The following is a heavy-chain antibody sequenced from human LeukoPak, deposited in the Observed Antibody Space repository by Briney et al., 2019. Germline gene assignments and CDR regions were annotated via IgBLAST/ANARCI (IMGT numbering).Heavy chain of an antibody. CDR1: GYTFTVYY. V-gene: IGHV1-2*02. CDR2: INPNSGGT. D-gene: IGHD2-2*01. J-gene: IGHJ5*02. Sequence: GASVKVSCKASGYTFTVYYMHWVRHAPGQGLEWMGEINPNSGGTNYAQKFQGRVTMTRDTSISTAYMELSRPRADDTAVYYCARGACRGTSCKGWFDPWGQGTLVTVSS. CDR3: ARGACRGTSCKGWFDP.